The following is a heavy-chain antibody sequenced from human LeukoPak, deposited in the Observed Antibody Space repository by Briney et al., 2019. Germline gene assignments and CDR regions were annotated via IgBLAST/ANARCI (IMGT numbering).Heavy chain of an antibody. V-gene: IGHV4-59*02. CDR2: LSHSGSS. Sequence: SETLSLTCTVSGGSVSSYYWSWIRQPPGRGLEWIGYLSHSGSSDSNPSLKSRVTILVDTSKNQFSLKLASVTAADTAVYYCARARYANAWYAFDIWGQGTMVTVSS. D-gene: IGHD2-2*01. CDR1: GGSVSSYY. J-gene: IGHJ3*02. CDR3: ARARYANAWYAFDI.